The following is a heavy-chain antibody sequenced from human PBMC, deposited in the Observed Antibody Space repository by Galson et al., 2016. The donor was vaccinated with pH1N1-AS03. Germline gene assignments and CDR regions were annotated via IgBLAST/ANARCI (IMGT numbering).Heavy chain of an antibody. CDR2: IRQDGSEK. V-gene: IGHV3-7*03. J-gene: IGHJ2*01. Sequence: SLRLSCAASGFSFSASWMSWVRQAPGKGLEWVANIRQDGSEKYYVDSVEGRFTISRDNAKNSLYLQMNSLRDEDRAVYYCARETPLNYNRDLWGRGTLVTVSS. CDR1: GFSFSASW. CDR3: ARETPLNYNRDL. D-gene: IGHD1-7*01.